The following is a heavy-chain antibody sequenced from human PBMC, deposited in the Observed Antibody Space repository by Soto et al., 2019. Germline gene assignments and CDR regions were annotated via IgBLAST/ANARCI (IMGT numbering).Heavy chain of an antibody. Sequence: ASVKVSCKASGYTFTGYYMHWVRQAPGQGLERMGWINPNSGGTNYAQKFQGWVTMTRDTSISTAYMELSRLRSDDTAVYYCARSVVGVATTDPYYCYCGMDVWGQGTTVTVSS. CDR2: INPNSGGT. CDR3: ARSVVGVATTDPYYCYCGMDV. CDR1: GYTFTGYY. V-gene: IGHV1-2*04. J-gene: IGHJ6*02. D-gene: IGHD2-15*01.